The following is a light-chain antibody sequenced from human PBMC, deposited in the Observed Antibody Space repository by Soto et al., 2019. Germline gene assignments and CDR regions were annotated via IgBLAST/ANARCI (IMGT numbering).Light chain of an antibody. J-gene: IGKJ1*01. CDR1: QSISTW. V-gene: IGKV1-5*03. CDR2: KAS. Sequence: DIQMTQSPSTLSAPVGDRVTITCRASQSISTWLAWYQQKPGKAPKLLIYKASSSESGVPSRFSGSGSGTEFTLTINSLQSDDFATYYCQEYNSYSRGTFGQGTKVDIK. CDR3: QEYNSYSRGT.